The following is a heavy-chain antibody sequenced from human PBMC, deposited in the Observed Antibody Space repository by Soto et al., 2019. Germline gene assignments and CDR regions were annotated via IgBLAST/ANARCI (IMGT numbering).Heavy chain of an antibody. J-gene: IGHJ6*02. CDR1: GGTLSSYA. V-gene: IGHV1-69*13. Sequence: SVKVSCKASGGTLSSYAISWVRQAPGQGLEWMGGIIPIFGTANYAQKFQGRVTITADESTSTAYMELSSLRSEDTAVYYCARDGVVVAATHYYYGMDVWGQGTTVTVSS. CDR2: IIPIFGTA. CDR3: ARDGVVVAATHYYYGMDV. D-gene: IGHD2-15*01.